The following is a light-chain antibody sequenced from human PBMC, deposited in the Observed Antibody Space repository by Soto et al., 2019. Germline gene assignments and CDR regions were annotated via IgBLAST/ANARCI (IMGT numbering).Light chain of an antibody. CDR2: AAS. J-gene: IGKJ1*01. CDR1: QTITRNY. CDR3: QQYAGSPRT. Sequence: EIVLTQSPGTLSLSPGERATLSCRASQTITRNYLAWNQQKAGQAPRLLIYAASSRATGISDRFSGSGSGTDFTLTISRLEPEDFAVYYCQQYAGSPRTFGLGTKVEIK. V-gene: IGKV3-20*01.